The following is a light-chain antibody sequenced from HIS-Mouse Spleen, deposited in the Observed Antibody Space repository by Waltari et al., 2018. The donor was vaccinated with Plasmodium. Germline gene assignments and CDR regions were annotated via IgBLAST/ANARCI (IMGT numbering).Light chain of an antibody. CDR2: EDS. CDR3: YSTDSSGNHRV. CDR1: ALPKTY. V-gene: IGLV3-10*01. J-gene: IGLJ3*02. Sequence: SYELTQPPSVSVSPGQTARITCSGDALPKTYAYWYKQKSGQAPGMVIYEDSKRPSGIHGRFSGASSGRMATLTISGAQVEDEADYYCYSTDSSGNHRVFGGGTKLTVL.